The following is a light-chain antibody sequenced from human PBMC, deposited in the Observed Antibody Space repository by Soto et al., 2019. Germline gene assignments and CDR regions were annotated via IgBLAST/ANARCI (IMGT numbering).Light chain of an antibody. V-gene: IGKV1-39*01. Sequence: DIQMTQSPSSLSASVGDRVTITCRASQNIGNYLYWYHQKPGKAPDLLIFAASRLQSGVPARFSGSGSGTDFTLTISSLQPEDFATYYCQQSHTTPWTFGQGTKVEIK. CDR3: QQSHTTPWT. CDR1: QNIGNY. J-gene: IGKJ1*01. CDR2: AAS.